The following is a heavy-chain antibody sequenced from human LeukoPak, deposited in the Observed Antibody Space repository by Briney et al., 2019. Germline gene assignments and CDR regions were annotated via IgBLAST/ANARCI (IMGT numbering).Heavy chain of an antibody. CDR1: GFTFSSYG. V-gene: IGHV3-33*01. Sequence: GGSLRLSCAAPGFTFSSYGMHWVRQAPGKGLEWVAVIWYDGSNKYYADSVKGRFTISRDNSKNTLYLQMNSLRAEDTAVYYCARDRRSYYYYGMDVWGQGTTVTVSS. CDR3: ARDRRSYYYYGMDV. J-gene: IGHJ6*02. CDR2: IWYDGSNK. D-gene: IGHD4-17*01.